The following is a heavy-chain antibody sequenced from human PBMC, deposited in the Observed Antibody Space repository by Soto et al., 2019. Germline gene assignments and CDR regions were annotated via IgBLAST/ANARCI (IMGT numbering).Heavy chain of an antibody. CDR1: GFTFSSYA. D-gene: IGHD4-17*01. CDR2: ISYDGSNK. V-gene: IGHV3-30-3*01. J-gene: IGHJ5*02. CDR3: ARYAYDDYGYNWFYP. Sequence: QVQLVESGGGVVQPGRSLRLSCAASGFTFSSYAMHWVRQAPGKGLEWVAVISYDGSNKYYADSVKGRFTSSRDNSKNTLYMQMNSLRAEDTAGYYCARYAYDDYGYNWFYPWCQGALVTVSS.